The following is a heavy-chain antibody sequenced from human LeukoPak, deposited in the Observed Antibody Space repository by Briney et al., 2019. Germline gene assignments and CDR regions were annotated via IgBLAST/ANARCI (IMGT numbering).Heavy chain of an antibody. CDR1: GGSISSSSYY. CDR2: IYHSGST. D-gene: IGHD2-15*01. CDR3: ARDTDSDCSGGSCYSYDY. J-gene: IGHJ4*02. V-gene: IGHV4-39*07. Sequence: PSETLSLTCTVSGGSISSSSYYWGWIRQPPGKGLEWIGSIYHSGSTYYNPSLKSRVTISVDRSKNQFSLKLSSVTAADTAVYYCARDTDSDCSGGSCYSYDYWGQGTLVTVSS.